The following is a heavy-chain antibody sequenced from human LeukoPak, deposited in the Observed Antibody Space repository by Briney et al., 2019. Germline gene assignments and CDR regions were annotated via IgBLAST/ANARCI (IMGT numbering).Heavy chain of an antibody. J-gene: IGHJ4*02. V-gene: IGHV4-55*09. D-gene: IGHD6-13*01. CDR2: TPYSGDT. Sequence: KPGGSLRLSCAASGFSFSDAWMNWVRQPPGKGLEWIGSTPYSGDTVYNPSLKSRIIISVDTSKNQFSLKLTSVTAADTAVYYCVRSLATSGMYWGQGTLVTVSS. CDR3: VRSLATSGMY. CDR1: GFSFSDAW.